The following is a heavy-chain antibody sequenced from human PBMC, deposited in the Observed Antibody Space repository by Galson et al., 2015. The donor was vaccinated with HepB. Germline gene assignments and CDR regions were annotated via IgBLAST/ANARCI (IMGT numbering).Heavy chain of an antibody. CDR3: VKGQWLLTNWFDL. J-gene: IGHJ5*02. CDR2: ISDDSIST. Sequence: SLRLSCAASGFTFSTHAMHWVRQAPGKGLQYVSGISDDSISTHFAESVKGRFTISRDNAKSTLYLQMRSLRHEDTGVYFCVKGQWLLTNWFDLWGQGTLVTVSS. V-gene: IGHV3-64D*06. D-gene: IGHD6-19*01. CDR1: GFTFSTHA.